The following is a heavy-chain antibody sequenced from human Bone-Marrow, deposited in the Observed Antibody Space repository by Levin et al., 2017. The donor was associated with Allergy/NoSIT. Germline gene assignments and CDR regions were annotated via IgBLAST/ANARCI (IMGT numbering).Heavy chain of an antibody. CDR3: ARGKKYSYGYRVGRAFDI. D-gene: IGHD5-18*01. Sequence: SETLSLTCAVYGGSFSGYYWSWIRQPPGKGLEWIGEINHSGSTNYNPSLKSRVTISVDTSKNQFSLKLSSVTAADTAVYYCARGKKYSYGYRVGRAFDIWGQGTMVTVSS. V-gene: IGHV4-34*01. CDR2: INHSGST. J-gene: IGHJ3*02. CDR1: GGSFSGYY.